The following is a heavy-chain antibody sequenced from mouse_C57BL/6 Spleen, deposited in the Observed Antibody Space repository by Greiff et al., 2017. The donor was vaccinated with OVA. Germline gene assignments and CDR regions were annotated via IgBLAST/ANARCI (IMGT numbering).Heavy chain of an antibody. CDR1: GYTFTSYW. V-gene: IGHV1-7*01. Sequence: QVQLQQSGAELAKPGASVKLSCKASGYTFTSYWMHWVKQRPGQGLEWIGYINPSSGYTKYNQKFKDKATLTADKSSSTAYMQLSSLTYEDSAVYYCARWDDGYWRYFDVWGTGTTVTVSS. J-gene: IGHJ1*03. CDR3: ARWDDGYWRYFDV. D-gene: IGHD2-3*01. CDR2: INPSSGYT.